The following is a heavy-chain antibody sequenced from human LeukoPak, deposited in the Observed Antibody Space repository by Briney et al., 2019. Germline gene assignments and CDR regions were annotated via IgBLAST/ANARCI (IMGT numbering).Heavy chain of an antibody. Sequence: PGESLKISCKGSGYNFATYWIVWVRQMPGKGLEWMGVIYPGDSDTRYSPSFQGQVTISADKPITTAYLQWSTLKASDTAMYYCAKLGGYDILTGDAFDIWGQGTMVTVSS. CDR1: GYNFATYW. D-gene: IGHD3-9*01. J-gene: IGHJ3*02. V-gene: IGHV5-51*01. CDR3: AKLGGYDILTGDAFDI. CDR2: IYPGDSDT.